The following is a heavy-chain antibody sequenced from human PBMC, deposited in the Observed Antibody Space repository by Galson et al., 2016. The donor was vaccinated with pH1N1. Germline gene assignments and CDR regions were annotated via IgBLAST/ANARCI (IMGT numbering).Heavy chain of an antibody. CDR2: IIPIFGTA. D-gene: IGHD4-17*01. V-gene: IGHV1-69*13. CDR1: GGTFSSYG. CDR3: ARYDYGDYVGYFDS. J-gene: IGHJ4*03. Sequence: SVKVSCKASGGTFSSYGISWVRQAPGQGLEWMGGIIPIFGTANYAQNFQGRVTITADESTSTAYMELSSLRSEDTAVYYCARYDYGDYVGYFDSWAKGQWSPSPQ.